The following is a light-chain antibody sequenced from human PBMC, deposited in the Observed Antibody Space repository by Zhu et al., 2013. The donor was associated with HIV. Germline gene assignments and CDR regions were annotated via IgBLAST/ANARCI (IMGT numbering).Light chain of an antibody. CDR3: QQRTNWPPTWT. CDR2: GAS. V-gene: IGKV3-15*01. Sequence: EIVLTQSPGTLSLSPGQRATLSCRASQTVSGTYLAWYQQKPGQAPRLLIYGASTRATGIPARFSASGSGTEFTLTISSLQSEDFAVYYCQQRTNWPPTWTFGQGTKV. CDR1: QTVSGTY. J-gene: IGKJ1*01.